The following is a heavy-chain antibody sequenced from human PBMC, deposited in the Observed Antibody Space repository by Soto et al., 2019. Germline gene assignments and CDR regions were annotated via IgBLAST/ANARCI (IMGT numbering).Heavy chain of an antibody. CDR3: ARGPRAPGQWLVYYFDY. D-gene: IGHD6-19*01. V-gene: IGHV1-69*13. Sequence: SVKVSCKASGGTFSSYAISWVRQAPGQGLEWMGGIIPIFGTANYAQKFQGRVTITADESTSTAYMELSSLRSEDTAVYYCARGPRAPGQWLVYYFDYWGQGTLVTVS. CDR2: IIPIFGTA. J-gene: IGHJ4*02. CDR1: GGTFSSYA.